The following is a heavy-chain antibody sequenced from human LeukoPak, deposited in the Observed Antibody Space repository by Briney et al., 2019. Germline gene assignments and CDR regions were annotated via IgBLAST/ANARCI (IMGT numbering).Heavy chain of an antibody. V-gene: IGHV1-24*01. CDR2: FDPEDGET. D-gene: IGHD3-22*01. CDR3: ATLYYDSSGRDY. Sequence: GASVKVSCKVSGYTLTELSMHWVRQAPGKGLEWTGGFDPEDGETIYAQKFQGRVTMTENTSTDTAYMELSSLRSEDTAVYYCATLYYDSSGRDYWGQGTLVTVSS. CDR1: GYTLTELS. J-gene: IGHJ4*02.